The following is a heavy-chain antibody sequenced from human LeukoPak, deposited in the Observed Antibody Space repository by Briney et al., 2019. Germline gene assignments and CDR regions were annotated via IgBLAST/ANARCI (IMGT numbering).Heavy chain of an antibody. CDR1: GFTFDDYA. D-gene: IGHD3-22*01. CDR3: ARAPHYYDSSGYYFDY. J-gene: IGHJ4*02. Sequence: GGSLRLSCAASGFTFDDYAMHWVRQAPGKGLEWVSGISWNSGSIGYADSVKGRFTISRDNAKNSLYLQMNSLRAEDTAVYYCARAPHYYDSSGYYFDYWGQGTLVTVSS. V-gene: IGHV3-9*01. CDR2: ISWNSGSI.